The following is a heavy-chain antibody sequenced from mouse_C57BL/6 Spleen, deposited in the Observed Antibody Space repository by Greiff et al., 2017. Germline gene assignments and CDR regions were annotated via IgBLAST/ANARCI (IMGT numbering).Heavy chain of an antibody. CDR2: IWGDGSR. V-gene: IGHV2-3*01. CDR3: AKPATRDWYIDV. CDR1: GFSLTSYG. J-gene: IGHJ1*03. Sequence: VQLKESGPGLVAPSQSLSITCNVSGFSLTSYGVSWVSQPPGKGLEWLGVIWGDGSRNNHSALISRLGISKDNSKSQVFLQLNSLQTDDTAAYYGAKPATRDWYIDVWGTGTTVTVSS.